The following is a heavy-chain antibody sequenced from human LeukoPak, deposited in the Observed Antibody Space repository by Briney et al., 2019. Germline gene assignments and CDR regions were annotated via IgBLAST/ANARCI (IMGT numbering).Heavy chain of an antibody. J-gene: IGHJ5*02. V-gene: IGHV3-30*04. D-gene: IGHD3-10*01. CDR3: ARDRYGSGSSLNWFDP. CDR2: ISYDGSNK. CDR1: GFTFSSYA. Sequence: PGGSLRLSCAASGFTFSSYAMHWVRQAPGKGLEWVAVISYDGSNKYYADSVKGRFTISRDNSKNSLYLQMNSLRAEDTAVYHCARDRYGSGSSLNWFDPWGQGILVTVSS.